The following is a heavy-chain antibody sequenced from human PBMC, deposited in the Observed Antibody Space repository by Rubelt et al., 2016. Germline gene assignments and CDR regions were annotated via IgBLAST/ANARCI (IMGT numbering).Heavy chain of an antibody. J-gene: IGHJ2*01. CDR2: IDAGNGDT. CDR3: ARSKDTAMVTDADWYFDL. CDR1: GYPFATYA. D-gene: IGHD5-18*01. Sequence: QVQLVQSGAEVKRPGASVKVSCKASGYPFATYAMHWVRQAPGQRLEWIGWIDAGNGDTKYSQKFQGRVTITRDTAASTAYMELSSLRSEDTAVYYCARSKDTAMVTDADWYFDLWGRGTLVTVSS. V-gene: IGHV1-3*01.